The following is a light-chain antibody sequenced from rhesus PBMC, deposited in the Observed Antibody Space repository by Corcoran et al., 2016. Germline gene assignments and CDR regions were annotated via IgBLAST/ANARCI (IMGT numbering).Light chain of an antibody. V-gene: IGKV3-24*04. CDR1: QRVGSY. J-gene: IGKJ1*01. Sequence: ETVLTQSPATLSLSPGERATLSCRASQRVGSYLAWYQQKPGQAPRLLISGTSRRATGIPDMFSGSGSGTEFHLTSSRLESEDVGIYYCQQSSNLCTFGQGTKVEIK. CDR2: GTS. CDR3: QQSSNLCT.